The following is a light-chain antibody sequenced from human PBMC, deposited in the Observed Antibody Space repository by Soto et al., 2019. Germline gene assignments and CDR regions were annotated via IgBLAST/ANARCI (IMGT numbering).Light chain of an antibody. CDR3: QQYNNSPAIT. Sequence: LSLSPGDRATLSCRASHHRISIYLAWYQQKPGQAPRLLIYATSSRATGIPDRFSGSGSGTDFTLTISRLQSEDFAVYYCQQYNNSPAITFGQGTRLEIK. J-gene: IGKJ5*01. CDR2: ATS. V-gene: IGKV3-20*01. CDR1: HHRISIY.